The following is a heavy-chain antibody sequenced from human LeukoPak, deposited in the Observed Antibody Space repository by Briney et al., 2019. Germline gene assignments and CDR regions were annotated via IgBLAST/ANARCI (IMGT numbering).Heavy chain of an antibody. V-gene: IGHV3-23*01. CDR2: ISGSGGST. CDR3: AKGPYYYFWSGYPSYFDH. D-gene: IGHD3-3*01. Sequence: PGGSLRLSCAASGFTFSSYAMSWVRQAPGKGLEWVSAISGSGGSTYYADSVKRRFTISRDNPNNTLYLQMNSLRAEDTAVYYCAKGPYYYFWSGYPSYFDHWGQGTLVTVSS. CDR1: GFTFSSYA. J-gene: IGHJ4*02.